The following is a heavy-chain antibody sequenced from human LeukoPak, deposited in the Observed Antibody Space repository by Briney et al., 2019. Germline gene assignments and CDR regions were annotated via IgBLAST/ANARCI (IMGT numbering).Heavy chain of an antibody. Sequence: PSETLSLTCTVSGGSISSGSYYWSWIRQPAGKGLEWIGRIYTSGSTNYNPSLKSRVTISVDTSKNQFSLKLSSVTAADTAVYYCARGSHDILTGYLFSVWFDPWGQGTLVTVSS. D-gene: IGHD3-9*01. CDR2: IYTSGST. CDR1: GGSISSGSYY. CDR3: ARGSHDILTGYLFSVWFDP. J-gene: IGHJ5*02. V-gene: IGHV4-61*02.